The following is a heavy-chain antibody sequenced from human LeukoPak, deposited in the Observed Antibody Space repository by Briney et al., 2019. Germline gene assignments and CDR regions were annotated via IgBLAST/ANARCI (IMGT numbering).Heavy chain of an antibody. J-gene: IGHJ4*02. V-gene: IGHV4-39*07. CDR2: MYYSGST. Sequence: SETLSLTCTVSGGSISSSGYYWGWIRQPPGKGLEYIASMYYSGSTYYNPSLKSRVTISVDTSKNQFSLKLSSVTAADTAVYYCARAPDARDGYNWPPDYWGQGTLVTVSS. CDR1: GGSISSSGYY. D-gene: IGHD5-24*01. CDR3: ARAPDARDGYNWPPDY.